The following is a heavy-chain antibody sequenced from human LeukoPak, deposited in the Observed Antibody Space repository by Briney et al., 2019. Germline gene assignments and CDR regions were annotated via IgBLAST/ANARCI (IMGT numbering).Heavy chain of an antibody. Sequence: ASVKVSCKASGYTFTSYGISWVRQAPGQGLEWMGWISAYNGNTNYAQKLQGRVTMTTDTSTSTAYTELRSLRSDDTAVYYCARDLDGYYYGSGSYDYWGQGTLVTVSS. CDR1: GYTFTSYG. D-gene: IGHD3-10*01. J-gene: IGHJ4*02. V-gene: IGHV1-18*01. CDR2: ISAYNGNT. CDR3: ARDLDGYYYGSGSYDY.